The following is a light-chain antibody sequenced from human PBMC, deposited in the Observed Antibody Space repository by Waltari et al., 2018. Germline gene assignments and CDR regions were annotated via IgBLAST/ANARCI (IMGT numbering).Light chain of an antibody. CDR3: SSYADNYFYV. CDR2: EVS. J-gene: IGLJ1*01. V-gene: IGLV2-14*01. CDR1: RSHVGSYKY. Sequence: QSALTQPAPVSRSPGQSITIPCTGTRSHVGSYKYFSWYQQHPGKTPNLMIYEVSNRPSGVSKRFSGSKSGNTASLTISGLQAEDEADYYCSSYADNYFYVFGTGTKVTVL.